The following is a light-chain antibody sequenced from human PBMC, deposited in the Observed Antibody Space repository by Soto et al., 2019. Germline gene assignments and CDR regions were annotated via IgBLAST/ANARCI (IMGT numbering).Light chain of an antibody. J-gene: IGKJ1*01. Sequence: DIQMTQSPSTLSASVGDTVTITCRASQSISTSLAWYQQKPGKAPNLLISGASTLEEGVPSRFRGSGSGTEFTLTITSLQTDDFATYYCQQYETFSGTFGPGTKVEI. CDR3: QQYETFSGT. V-gene: IGKV1-5*01. CDR1: QSISTS. CDR2: GAS.